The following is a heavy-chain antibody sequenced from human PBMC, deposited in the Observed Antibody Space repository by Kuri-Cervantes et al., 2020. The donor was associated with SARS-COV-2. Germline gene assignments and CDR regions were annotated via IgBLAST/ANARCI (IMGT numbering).Heavy chain of an antibody. V-gene: IGHV1-2*02. Sequence: ASVKVSCKASGYSFTGYYMHWVRQAPGQGLEWMGWIHPDSGGTNYAQKFQGRVTMTRDTSIDTAYLELSSLRSDDTAVYYCASRRGFLAYNDAFDIWGQGTMVTVSS. J-gene: IGHJ3*02. CDR1: GYSFTGYY. CDR2: IHPDSGGT. D-gene: IGHD3-3*01. CDR3: ASRRGFLAYNDAFDI.